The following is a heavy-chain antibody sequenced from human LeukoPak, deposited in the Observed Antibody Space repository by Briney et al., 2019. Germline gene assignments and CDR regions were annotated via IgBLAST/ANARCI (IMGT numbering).Heavy chain of an antibody. J-gene: IGHJ2*01. V-gene: IGHV3-48*02. Sequence: GSLRLSCAASGFTFSSYSMNWVRQAPGKGLEWVSYISSSSSTIYYADSVKGRFTISRDNAKNSLYLQMNSLRDEDTAVYYCARGLVTYYYDSSGYSNRPYWYFDLWGRGTLVTVSS. CDR1: GFTFSSYS. CDR2: ISSSSSTI. D-gene: IGHD3-22*01. CDR3: ARGLVTYYYDSSGYSNRPYWYFDL.